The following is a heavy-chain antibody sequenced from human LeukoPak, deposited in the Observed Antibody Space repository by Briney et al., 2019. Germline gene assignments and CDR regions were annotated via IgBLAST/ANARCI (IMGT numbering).Heavy chain of an antibody. CDR3: ARDQSKSSHDYGDYELYYYYYYMDV. Sequence: GGSLRLSCAASGFTFSSYWMSWVRPAPGKGLEWVANIKQDGSEKYYVDSVKGRFPISRGNAKNSLYLQMNSLRAEDTAVYYCARDQSKSSHDYGDYELYYYYYYMDVWGKGTTVTVSS. CDR1: GFTFSSYW. D-gene: IGHD4-17*01. CDR2: IKQDGSEK. J-gene: IGHJ6*03. V-gene: IGHV3-7*01.